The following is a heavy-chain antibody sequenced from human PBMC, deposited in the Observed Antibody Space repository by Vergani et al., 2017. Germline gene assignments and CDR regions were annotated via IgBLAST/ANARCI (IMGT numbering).Heavy chain of an antibody. CDR2: IYWDDDK. CDR1: GFSLSTSGVG. V-gene: IGHV2-5*02. D-gene: IGHD3-10*01. J-gene: IGHJ4*02. Sequence: QITLKESGPTLVKPTQTLTLTCTFSGFSLSTSGVGVCWIRQPPGKALEWLALIYWDDDKRYNPSLKSRLTITKDTSKNQVVLTMTNMDPVDTATYYCVLIVWYYYGSGSHTTFDYWGQGTLVTVAS. CDR3: VLIVWYYYGSGSHTTFDY.